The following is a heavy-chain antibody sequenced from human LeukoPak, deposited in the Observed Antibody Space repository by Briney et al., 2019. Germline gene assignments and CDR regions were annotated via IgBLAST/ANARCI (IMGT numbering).Heavy chain of an antibody. Sequence: PSETLSLTCTVSGGSISSFYWSWIRQSPEKGLEWIGYAYGTRSTNYNPSLKSRVTISVDTSKNQFSLKLSSVTAADTAVYYCVRDYCSTSNCFPGDLHWFDPWGQGTLVTVSS. CDR1: GGSISSFY. J-gene: IGHJ5*01. D-gene: IGHD2-15*01. CDR2: AYGTRST. CDR3: VRDYCSTSNCFPGDLHWFDP. V-gene: IGHV4-4*08.